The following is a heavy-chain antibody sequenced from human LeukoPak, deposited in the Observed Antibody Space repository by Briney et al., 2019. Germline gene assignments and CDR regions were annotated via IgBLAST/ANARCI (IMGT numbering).Heavy chain of an antibody. CDR3: ARDHYYDSSGQGSS. V-gene: IGHV3-66*01. D-gene: IGHD3-22*01. CDR1: GFTVSSSY. CDR2: IYAGGSS. J-gene: IGHJ5*02. Sequence: PGGSLRLSCAASGFTVSSSYMSWVRQAPGKGLEWVSVIYAGGSSYYADSVKGRFAISRDNSKNTLYLQMNSLRAEDTAVYYCARDHYYDSSGQGSSWGQGTLVTVSS.